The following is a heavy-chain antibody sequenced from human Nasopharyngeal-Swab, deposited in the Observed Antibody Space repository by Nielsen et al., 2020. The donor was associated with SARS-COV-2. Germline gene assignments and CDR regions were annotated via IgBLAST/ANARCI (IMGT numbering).Heavy chain of an antibody. CDR3: ARAFRDGYNYGY. CDR2: INPSGGST. D-gene: IGHD5-24*01. J-gene: IGHJ4*02. V-gene: IGHV1-46*01. Sequence: PGQGLEWMGIINPSGGSTSYAQKFQGRVTMTRDTSTSTVYMELSSLRSEDTAVYYCARAFRDGYNYGYWGQGTLVTVSS.